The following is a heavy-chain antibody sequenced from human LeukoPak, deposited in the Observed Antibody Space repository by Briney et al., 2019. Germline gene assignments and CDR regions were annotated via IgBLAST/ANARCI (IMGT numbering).Heavy chain of an antibody. CDR3: ARGIGYYDSSGFGV. CDR2: IYYSGST. CDR1: GGSISSYY. J-gene: IGHJ4*02. Sequence: SETLSLTCTVSGGSISSYYWSWIRQPPGKGLEWIGYIYYSGSTNYNPSLKSRATISVDTSKNQFSLKLSSVTAADTAVYYCARGIGYYDSSGFGVWGQGTLVTVSS. D-gene: IGHD3-22*01. V-gene: IGHV4-59*01.